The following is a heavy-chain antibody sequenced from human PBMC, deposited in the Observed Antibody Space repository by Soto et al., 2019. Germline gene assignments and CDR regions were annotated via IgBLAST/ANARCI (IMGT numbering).Heavy chain of an antibody. J-gene: IGHJ4*02. D-gene: IGHD6-13*01. V-gene: IGHV3-33*01. CDR1: GFTFSSYG. CDR2: IWYDGSNK. CDR3: ARAPRAAAGNDY. Sequence: QVQLVESGGGVVQPGRSLRLSCAASGFTFSSYGMHWVRQAPGKGLEWVAVIWYDGSNKYYADSVKGRFTISRDNSKNTLYLQMNSLRGEDTAVYYCARAPRAAAGNDYWGQGTLVTVSS.